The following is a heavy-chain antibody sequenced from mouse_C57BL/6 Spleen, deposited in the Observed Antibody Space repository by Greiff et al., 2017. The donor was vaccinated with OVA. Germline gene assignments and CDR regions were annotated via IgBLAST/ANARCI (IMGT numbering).Heavy chain of an antibody. CDR2: FFPGSGSI. D-gene: IGHD1-1*01. V-gene: IGHV1-62-2*01. CDR3: SRHEDYYGSSLAWCAY. Sequence: QVQLQQSGAELVKPGASVKLSCKASGYTFTEYTIHWVKQRSGKGLEWIGWFFPGSGSITYNEKFKDKATLTADKSSSTVYMELSRWTSEDSAVYFCSRHEDYYGSSLAWCAYWGQGTLVTVSA. J-gene: IGHJ3*01. CDR1: GYTFTEYT.